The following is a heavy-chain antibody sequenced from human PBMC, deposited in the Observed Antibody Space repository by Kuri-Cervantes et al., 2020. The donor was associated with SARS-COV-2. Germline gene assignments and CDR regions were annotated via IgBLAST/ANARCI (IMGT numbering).Heavy chain of an antibody. CDR3: ARMGQLDSSGMDV. J-gene: IGHJ6*02. Sequence: SQTLSLTCAVYGGSYSGYYWSWIRQPPGKGLEWIGEINHSGSTNYNPSLKSRVTISVDTSKNQFSLKLSSVTAADTAVYYCARMGQLDSSGMDVWGQGTTVTVSS. CDR2: INHSGST. V-gene: IGHV4-34*01. D-gene: IGHD6-19*01. CDR1: GGSYSGYY.